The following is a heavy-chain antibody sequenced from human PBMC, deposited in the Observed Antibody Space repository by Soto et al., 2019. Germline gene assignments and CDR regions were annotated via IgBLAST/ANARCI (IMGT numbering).Heavy chain of an antibody. CDR2: IIPILGIA. Sequence: QVQLVQSGAEVKKPGSSVKVSCKASGGTFSSYTISWVRQAPGQGLEWMGRIIPILGIANYAQKFQGRVTITGDKSTSTAYMELSRLRSEDMAVYYCAGDREVRGVTTNQNWCDPWGQGTLVTVSS. V-gene: IGHV1-69*08. J-gene: IGHJ5*02. CDR3: AGDREVRGVTTNQNWCDP. D-gene: IGHD3-10*01. CDR1: GGTFSSYT.